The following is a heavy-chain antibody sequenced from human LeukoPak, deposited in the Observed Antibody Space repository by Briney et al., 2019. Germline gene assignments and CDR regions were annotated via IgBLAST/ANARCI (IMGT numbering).Heavy chain of an antibody. V-gene: IGHV3-73*01. D-gene: IGHD3-22*01. CDR1: GLTFSGSA. CDR3: TRLGGDDSKY. CDR2: IRSKANSYAT. Sequence: PGGSLRLSCAASGLTFSGSAMHWVRQASGKGLEWVGRIRSKANSYATAYAASVKGRFTISRDDSKNTAYLQMNSLKTEDTAVYYCTRLGGDDSKYWGQGTLVTVSS. J-gene: IGHJ4*02.